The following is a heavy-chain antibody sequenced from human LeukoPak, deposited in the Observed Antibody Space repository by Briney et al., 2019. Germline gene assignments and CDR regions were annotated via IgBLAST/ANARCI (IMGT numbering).Heavy chain of an antibody. V-gene: IGHV4-59*08. CDR3: ARHQYSYGLWFFDY. CDR1: GGSISSYY. Sequence: PSETLSLTCTVSGGSISSYYWNWIRQPPGKGLEWIGYIYYSGSTNYNPSLKSRVTISVDTSKNQFSLKLSSVTAADTAVYYCARHQYSYGLWFFDYWGQGTLVTVSS. D-gene: IGHD5-18*01. CDR2: IYYSGST. J-gene: IGHJ4*02.